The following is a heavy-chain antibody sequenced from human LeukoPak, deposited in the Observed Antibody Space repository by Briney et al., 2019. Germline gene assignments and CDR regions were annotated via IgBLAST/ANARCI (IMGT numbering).Heavy chain of an antibody. CDR2: ISYDGSDK. CDR3: AKSGCSSTSCYVNY. D-gene: IGHD2-2*01. CDR1: GFAFSTYG. J-gene: IGHJ4*02. V-gene: IGHV3-30*18. Sequence: PGGSLRLSCAASGFAFSTYGMHWVRQAPGKGLEWVAVISYDGSDKYYRDSVRGRFTISRDNSRNTLYLQMNSLRAEDTAVYYCAKSGCSSTSCYVNYWGQGTLVTVSS.